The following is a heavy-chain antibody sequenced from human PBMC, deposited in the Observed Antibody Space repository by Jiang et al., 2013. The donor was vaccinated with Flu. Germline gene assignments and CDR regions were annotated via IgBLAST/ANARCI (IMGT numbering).Heavy chain of an antibody. J-gene: IGHJ3*02. Sequence: QLVESGGGVVQPGRSLRLSCAASGFTFSTYGMHWVRHTPGKGLEWVAVIWYDGSNKYYADSVKGRFTISRDNSKNTLYLQMNSLRAEDTAVYYCARNYYDSSGYNYDAFDIWGQGTVVTVSS. V-gene: IGHV3-33*01. CDR2: IWYDGSNK. CDR3: ARNYYDSSGYNYDAFDI. D-gene: IGHD3-22*01. CDR1: GFTFSTYG.